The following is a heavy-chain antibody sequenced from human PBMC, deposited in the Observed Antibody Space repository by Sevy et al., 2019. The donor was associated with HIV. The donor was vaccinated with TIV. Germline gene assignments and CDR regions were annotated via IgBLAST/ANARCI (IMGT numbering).Heavy chain of an antibody. D-gene: IGHD2-2*03. CDR3: ANNRGYSHGPFDY. J-gene: IGHJ4*02. CDR2: IHYNGGT. V-gene: IGHV4-30-4*01. Sequence: SETLSLTCSVSGGSISRNDSYWSWIRQPPGKGLEWIGYIHYNGGTNYNPFLKSRVAISVDTSERQFSLRLSFMTAADTAVYYCANNRGYSHGPFDYWGQGALVTVSS. CDR1: GGSISRNDSY.